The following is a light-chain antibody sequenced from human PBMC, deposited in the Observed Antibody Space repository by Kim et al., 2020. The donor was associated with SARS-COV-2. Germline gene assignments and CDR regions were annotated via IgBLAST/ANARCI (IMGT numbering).Light chain of an antibody. Sequence: PGDTASLSYRASQTVVTNLAWYQQRPGRAPRLLILAASIWATGIAARFSGSASGSDFTLTITSLQSEDSAVYFCQQYNDWPSITFGQGTRLEIK. CDR3: QQYNDWPSIT. J-gene: IGKJ5*01. CDR2: AAS. CDR1: QTVVTN. V-gene: IGKV3D-15*01.